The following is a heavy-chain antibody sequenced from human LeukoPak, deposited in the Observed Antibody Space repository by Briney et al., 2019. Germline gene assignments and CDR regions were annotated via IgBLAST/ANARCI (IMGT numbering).Heavy chain of an antibody. CDR1: GFTFSSYG. CDR2: IWFDGSTK. J-gene: IGHJ4*02. CDR3: ATLPRTYGPLDY. D-gene: IGHD1-7*01. V-gene: IGHV3-33*08. Sequence: GGSLRLSCAASGFTFSSYGMHWVRQAPGKGLEWVAVIWFDGSTKYYGDSVRGRFTISRDNSKDTLYLQMNSLRAEDTAVYYCATLPRTYGPLDYWGQGTLVTVSS.